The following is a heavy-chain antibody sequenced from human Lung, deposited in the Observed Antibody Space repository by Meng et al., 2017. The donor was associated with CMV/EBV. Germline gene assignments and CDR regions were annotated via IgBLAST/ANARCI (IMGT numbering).Heavy chain of an antibody. CDR3: ARVKKAVHFDN. CDR2: IREDGSDQ. V-gene: IGHV3-7*01. D-gene: IGHD6-6*01. J-gene: IGHJ4*02. CDR1: EFTFSNYW. Sequence: GESXKISCAASEFTFSNYWMSWVRQAPGKGLEWVANIREDGSDQHYADSVKGRFSISRDNAKNSLYLQMNSLRAEDTAVYYCARVKKAVHFDNWGQGTLVTVSS.